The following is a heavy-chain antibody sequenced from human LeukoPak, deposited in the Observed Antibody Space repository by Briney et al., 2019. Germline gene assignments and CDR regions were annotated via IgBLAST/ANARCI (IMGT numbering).Heavy chain of an antibody. Sequence: GGSLRLSCAASGFTFSSYSMNWVRQAPGKGLEWVSSISSSSSYIYYADSVKGRFTISRDNAKNSLYLQMNSLRAEDTAVYYCARDYYGSGSPMYFDYWGQGTLVTVPS. CDR2: ISSSSSYI. V-gene: IGHV3-21*01. D-gene: IGHD3-10*01. CDR3: ARDYYGSGSPMYFDY. J-gene: IGHJ4*02. CDR1: GFTFSSYS.